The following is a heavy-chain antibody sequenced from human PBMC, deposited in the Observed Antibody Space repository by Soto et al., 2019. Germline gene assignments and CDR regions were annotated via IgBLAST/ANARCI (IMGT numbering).Heavy chain of an antibody. Sequence: ASVKVSCKASGYTFSGYYIHWVRQAPGQELEWMGWINPNSGGTNYAQKFQGRVTMTRDTSIRTAYMELSSLTSDDTAVSYCARIAARGSCYYNYGMDVWVKGTTVTVSS. CDR1: GYTFSGYY. CDR3: ARIAARGSCYYNYGMDV. D-gene: IGHD6-6*01. CDR2: INPNSGGT. J-gene: IGHJ6*04. V-gene: IGHV1-2*02.